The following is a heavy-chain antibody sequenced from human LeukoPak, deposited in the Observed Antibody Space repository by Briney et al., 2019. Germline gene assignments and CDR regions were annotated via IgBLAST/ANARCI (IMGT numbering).Heavy chain of an antibody. CDR3: TRRDGDSLDV. Sequence: GSLRLSCAASGFIFSGSSMHWVRQASGKGLEWVGSIRSKTNNYATAYAASVKGRFTISRDDSENTAYLQMNSLKSEDTAVYYCTRRDGDSLDVWGQGTTVTVSS. V-gene: IGHV3-73*01. CDR2: IRSKTNNYAT. D-gene: IGHD3-3*01. CDR1: GFIFSGSS. J-gene: IGHJ6*02.